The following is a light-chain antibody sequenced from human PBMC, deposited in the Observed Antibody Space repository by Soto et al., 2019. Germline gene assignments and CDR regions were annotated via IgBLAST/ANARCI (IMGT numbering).Light chain of an antibody. J-gene: IGLJ3*02. CDR1: SSDVGGRDF. V-gene: IGLV2-14*03. CDR2: NVN. Sequence: QAVVTQVASVSGSPGQSITISCTGTSSDVGGRDFVSWYQQHSGKAPKLIIYNVNYRPLGVSDGFSGSKSGNTASLTISGLQADDEADYYCSSYTNTATVVFGGGTKLTVL. CDR3: SSYTNTATVV.